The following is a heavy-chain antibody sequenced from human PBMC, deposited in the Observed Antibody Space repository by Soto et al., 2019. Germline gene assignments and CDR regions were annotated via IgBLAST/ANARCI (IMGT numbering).Heavy chain of an antibody. CDR2: ISSNSAYI. V-gene: IGHV3-21*01. Sequence: GSLRLSCAASGFTFRSFTMNWVRQAPGKGLEWVSTISSNSAYIYYTDALRGRFTISRDNAKNSLHLQMNSLRAEDTAVYYCVVDTSGLLDYWGQGTQVTVSS. CDR3: VVDTSGLLDY. J-gene: IGHJ4*02. CDR1: GFTFRSFT. D-gene: IGHD3-22*01.